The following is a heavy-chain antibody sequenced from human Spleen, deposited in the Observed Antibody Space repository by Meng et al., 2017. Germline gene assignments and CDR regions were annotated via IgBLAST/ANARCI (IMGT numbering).Heavy chain of an antibody. Sequence: GESLKISCAASGFTFDDYAMHWVRQAPGKGLEWVSLISWDGGSTYYADSVKGRFTISRDNAKNSLYLQMNSLRAEDTALYYCAKGSFTVIFENWFDPWGQGTLVTVSS. D-gene: IGHD4-11*01. CDR2: ISWDGGST. CDR1: GFTFDDYA. CDR3: AKGSFTVIFENWFDP. V-gene: IGHV3-43D*04. J-gene: IGHJ5*02.